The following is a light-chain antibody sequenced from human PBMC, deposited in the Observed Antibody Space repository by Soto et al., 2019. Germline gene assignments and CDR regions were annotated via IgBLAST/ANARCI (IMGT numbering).Light chain of an antibody. J-gene: IGLJ1*01. V-gene: IGLV2-8*01. CDR2: EVN. CDR1: SSDVGGYNY. CDR3: SSYAGSSNV. Sequence: QSVLTQPPSSSGSPGQSVAICCTGTSSDVGGYNYVSWYQQHPGKAPKLMIYEVNKRPSGVPDRFSGYKSGNTASLTVSGLQAEDEADYYCSSYAGSSNVFGTGTKVTVL.